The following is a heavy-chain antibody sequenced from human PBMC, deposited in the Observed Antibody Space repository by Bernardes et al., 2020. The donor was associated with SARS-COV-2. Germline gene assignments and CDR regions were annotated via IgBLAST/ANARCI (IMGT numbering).Heavy chain of an antibody. CDR3: ARVVSGPYVVADAFAV. CDR1: GFTFSNYA. D-gene: IGHD2-21*01. CDR2: INSAGTT. J-gene: IGHJ3*01. Sequence: GGSLRLSCAASGFTFSNYAMSWFRQTPGKGLEWLSAINSAGTTHYADSVKGRFNAARDNSKNTLYLQMDSLTSEDTAVYYCARVVSGPYVVADAFAVWGRGTTVTVSS. V-gene: IGHV3-23*01.